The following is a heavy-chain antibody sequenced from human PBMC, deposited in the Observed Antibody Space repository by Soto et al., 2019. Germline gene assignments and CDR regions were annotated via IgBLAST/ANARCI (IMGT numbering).Heavy chain of an antibody. D-gene: IGHD6-25*01. CDR3: AKPPTTNFLYSSGWGNYSDY. J-gene: IGHJ4*02. Sequence: AGHLRLSCGGAGDNFRCQAMRWVRQKQGKWLEWVAAISGSGGSTYYADSVKGRFAISRDNSKNTLYLQMNRLRAEDTAVYYCAKPPTTNFLYSSGWGNYSDYWGQGTLVTVSS. CDR1: GDNFRCQA. CDR2: ISGSGGST. V-gene: IGHV3-23*01.